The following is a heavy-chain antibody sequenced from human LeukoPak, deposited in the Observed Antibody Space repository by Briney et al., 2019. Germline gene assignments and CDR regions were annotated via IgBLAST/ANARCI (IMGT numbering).Heavy chain of an antibody. CDR2: IKFGGGST. CDR1: GHTFPNDY. D-gene: IGHD1-14*01. Sequence: ASMKVACKASGHTFPNDYMYWVRQAPGQGLEWVGVIKFGGGSTSYEPKFQGRVTMTWDSSTSTAYMELNNLTSEDTAVYFCASPDGVWGQGTMVTVSS. CDR3: ASPDGV. V-gene: IGHV1-46*01. J-gene: IGHJ3*01.